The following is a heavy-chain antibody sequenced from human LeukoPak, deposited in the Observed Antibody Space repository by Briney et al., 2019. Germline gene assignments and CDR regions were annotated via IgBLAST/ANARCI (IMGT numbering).Heavy chain of an antibody. Sequence: PGGSLRLSCVASGFTFSSAGMHWVRQAPGKGLEWVADIWYDGSNKYYAESVKGRFTISSDNSKNTLFLQVNSLGVEDTAVYYCAKAKSMIRGALFDYWGQGTLVTVSS. V-gene: IGHV3-33*06. CDR1: GFTFSSAG. D-gene: IGHD3-10*01. J-gene: IGHJ4*02. CDR2: IWYDGSNK. CDR3: AKAKSMIRGALFDY.